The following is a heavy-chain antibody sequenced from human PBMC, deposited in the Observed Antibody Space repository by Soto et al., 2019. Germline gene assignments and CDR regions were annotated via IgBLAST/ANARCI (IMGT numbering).Heavy chain of an antibody. CDR2: ISGDGSST. J-gene: IGHJ3*01. CDR1: ELTFRSYW. D-gene: IGHD1-7*01. Sequence: GGSLRLSCAAYELTFRSYWMHWVRQSPGKGLVWVSRISGDGSSTNYADSVKGRFTISRDNAKNTVYLQIDSLRAEDTAVYYCARSLPGTYGAFDLWGQGTMVTVSS. V-gene: IGHV3-74*01. CDR3: ARSLPGTYGAFDL.